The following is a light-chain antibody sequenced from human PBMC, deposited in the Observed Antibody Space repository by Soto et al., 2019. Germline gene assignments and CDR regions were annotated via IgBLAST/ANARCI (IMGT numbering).Light chain of an antibody. CDR2: WAS. CDR1: QSVLYSSNNKNY. Sequence: DIVMTQSPDSLAVSLGARATINCKSSQSVLYSSNNKNYLACYQHRPGQPPNLLIYWASTRESGVPDRFSGSWSGTDFTLTISSLQAEDVAIDYCQQYFSFPETFGQGTKVEIK. CDR3: QQYFSFPET. J-gene: IGKJ1*01. V-gene: IGKV4-1*01.